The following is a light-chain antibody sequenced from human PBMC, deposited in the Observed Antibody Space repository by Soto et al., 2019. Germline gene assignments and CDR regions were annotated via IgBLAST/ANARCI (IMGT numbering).Light chain of an antibody. V-gene: IGKV3D-15*02. J-gene: IGKJ5*01. CDR1: QGIGDT. Sequence: EVVMTQSPATLSVSPGEGATLSCRASQGIGDTLAWYQHKPGQTPRLLISGASNRASGIPARFSAWGSGTDFTLTISRVDPADFAFYYCQQYFTSPITFGQGTRLEIK. CDR2: GAS. CDR3: QQYFTSPIT.